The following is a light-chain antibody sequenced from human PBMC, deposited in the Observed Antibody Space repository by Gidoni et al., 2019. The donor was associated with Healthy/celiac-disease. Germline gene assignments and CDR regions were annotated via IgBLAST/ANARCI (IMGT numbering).Light chain of an antibody. V-gene: IGKV3-15*01. CDR1: QSVSSN. CDR2: GAS. J-gene: IGKJ1*01. CDR3: QQYNNWPLHVA. Sequence: EIVMTQSPATLSVSPGERATLSCRASQSVSSNLAWYQQKPGQAPRLLIYGASTRATGIPARFSGSGSGTEFTLTISSLQSEDFAVYYCQQYNNWPLHVAFGQGTKVEIK.